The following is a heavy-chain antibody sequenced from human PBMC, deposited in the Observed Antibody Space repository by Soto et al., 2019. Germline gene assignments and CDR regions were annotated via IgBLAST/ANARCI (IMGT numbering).Heavy chain of an antibody. CDR3: VQVSGYCSGGSCYSYFDY. D-gene: IGHD2-15*01. CDR2: ISWNGGST. CDR1: GFTFNHHS. J-gene: IGHJ4*02. Sequence: VGSLRLSCSASGFTFNHHSVYWVRQAPGKGLRYVSTISWNGGSTDYAASVRCRFTMSRYNSKNTVFFQMSGMGVADSAVYYCVQVSGYCSGGSCYSYFDYWGQGVLVTVSS. V-gene: IGHV3-64D*06.